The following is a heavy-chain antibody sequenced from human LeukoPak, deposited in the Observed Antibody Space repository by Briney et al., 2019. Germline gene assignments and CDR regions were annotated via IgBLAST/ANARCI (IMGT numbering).Heavy chain of an antibody. J-gene: IGHJ5*02. Sequence: SETLSLTCTVSGGSISSYYWSWIRQPPGKGLEWIGYIYYSGSTNYNPSLKSRVTISVDTSKNQFSLKLSSVTAADTAVYYCARLPKPFGLLGPWGQGTLVTVSS. V-gene: IGHV4-59*08. CDR1: GGSISSYY. D-gene: IGHD3/OR15-3a*01. CDR3: ARLPKPFGLLGP. CDR2: IYYSGST.